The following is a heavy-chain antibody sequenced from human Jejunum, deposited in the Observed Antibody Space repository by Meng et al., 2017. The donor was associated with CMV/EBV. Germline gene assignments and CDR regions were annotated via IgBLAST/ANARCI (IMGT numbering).Heavy chain of an antibody. Sequence: VELVRAGAEVKKPGSSVKVACKTSGGSFSTHTFSWVRQAPGQGLEWMGGLIAVFDKTKAAPRFQDRVTFTADESTSTAYMELSSLTFDDTAVYFCARGRRNEPLFNYWGQGTLVTVSS. CDR3: ARGRRNEPLFNY. CDR2: LIAVFDKT. V-gene: IGHV1-69*13. J-gene: IGHJ4*02. D-gene: IGHD1-14*01. CDR1: GGSFSTHT.